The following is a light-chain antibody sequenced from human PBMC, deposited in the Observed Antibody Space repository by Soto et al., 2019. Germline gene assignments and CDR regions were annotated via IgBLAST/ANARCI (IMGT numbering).Light chain of an antibody. CDR2: DDS. Sequence: SYELTQPPSVSVAPGQTARITCGGNDIGSKSVQWYQQKPGQAPVVVVQDDSDRPSGIPERFSGSNSGNTATPTISRVDAGDEADYSCQVWDSTTDHVVFGGGTKLTVL. V-gene: IGLV3-21*02. J-gene: IGLJ2*01. CDR1: DIGSKS. CDR3: QVWDSTTDHVV.